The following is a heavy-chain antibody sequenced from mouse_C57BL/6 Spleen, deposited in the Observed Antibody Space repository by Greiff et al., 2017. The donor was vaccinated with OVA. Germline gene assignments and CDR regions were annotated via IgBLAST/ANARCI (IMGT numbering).Heavy chain of an antibody. CDR1: GYTFTDYE. J-gene: IGHJ3*01. Sequence: QVQLQQSGAELVRPGASVTLSCKASGYTFTDYEMHWVKQPPVHGLEWIGAIDPETGGTAYNQKFKGKAILTADKSSSTAYMELRSMTSEDSDVYYCTRRTAGQANLLYWGKGTLVTVSA. V-gene: IGHV1-15*01. CDR3: TRRTAGQANLLY. D-gene: IGHD3-2*02. CDR2: IDPETGGT.